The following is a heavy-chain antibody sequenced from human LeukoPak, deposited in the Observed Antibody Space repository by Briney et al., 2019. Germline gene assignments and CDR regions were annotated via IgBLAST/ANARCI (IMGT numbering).Heavy chain of an antibody. CDR3: AKDLWDSGSQAYFDY. V-gene: IGHV3-48*01. Sequence: GGSLRLSCAASGFTFRSYSMNWVRQAPGKGLEWVSYISSSSSTVYYADSVKGRFTISRDNSKNTLYLQMNSLRAEDTAVYYCAKDLWDSGSQAYFDYWGQGTLVTVSS. D-gene: IGHD3-10*01. CDR1: GFTFRSYS. CDR2: ISSSSSTV. J-gene: IGHJ4*02.